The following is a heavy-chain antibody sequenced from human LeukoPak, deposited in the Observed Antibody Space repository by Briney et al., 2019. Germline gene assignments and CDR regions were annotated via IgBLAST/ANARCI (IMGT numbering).Heavy chain of an antibody. CDR2: IYYSGST. Sequence: PSETLSLTCTVSGGSISSYYWSWIRQPPGKGLEWIGYIYYSGSTNYNPSLKSRVTISVDTSKNQFSLKLSSVTAADTAVYYCARGGYDSSGYYILIALDVWGKGTTVTVSS. J-gene: IGHJ6*04. CDR1: GGSISSYY. D-gene: IGHD3-22*01. CDR3: ARGGYDSSGYYILIALDV. V-gene: IGHV4-59*12.